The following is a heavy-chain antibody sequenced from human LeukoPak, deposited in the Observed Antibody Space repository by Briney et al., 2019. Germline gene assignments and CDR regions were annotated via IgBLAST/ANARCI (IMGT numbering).Heavy chain of an antibody. CDR2: IIPILDMT. J-gene: IGHJ4*02. CDR3: ARAAQGIAAAGRGLDY. CDR1: GGTFSSYA. D-gene: IGHD6-13*01. Sequence: SVKVSCKASGGTFSSYAINWVRQAPGQGLEWMGRIIPILDMTNYAQKFQGRVTITADKSTSTAYMELSSLRSEDTAVYYCARAAQGIAAAGRGLDYWGQGTLVTVSS. V-gene: IGHV1-69*04.